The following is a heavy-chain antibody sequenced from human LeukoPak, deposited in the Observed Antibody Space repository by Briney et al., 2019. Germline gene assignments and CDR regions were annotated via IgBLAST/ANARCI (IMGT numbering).Heavy chain of an antibody. CDR1: GGSFSGYY. D-gene: IGHD1-26*01. J-gene: IGHJ3*02. Sequence: SETLSLTCAVYGGSFSGYYWSWIRQPPGKGLEWIGEINHSGSTNYNPSLKSRVTISVDTSKNQFSLKLSSVTAADTAVYYCARAQGIVGTFLSLAFDIWGQGTMVTVSS. V-gene: IGHV4-34*01. CDR2: INHSGST. CDR3: ARAQGIVGTFLSLAFDI.